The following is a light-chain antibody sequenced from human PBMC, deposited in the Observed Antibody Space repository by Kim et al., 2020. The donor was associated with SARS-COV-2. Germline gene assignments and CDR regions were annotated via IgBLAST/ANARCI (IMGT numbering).Light chain of an antibody. CDR1: SGHSSYI. J-gene: IGLJ3*02. Sequence: QPVLTQSSSASASLGPSVKLTCTLSSGHSSYIIAWHQQQPGKAPRYLMKLEGSGTYYKGSGVPDRFSGSSSGADRYPTISNLQSEDEADYYCQTWDSNTRVFGGGTQLTFL. V-gene: IGLV4-60*03. CDR2: LEGSGTY. CDR3: QTWDSNTRV.